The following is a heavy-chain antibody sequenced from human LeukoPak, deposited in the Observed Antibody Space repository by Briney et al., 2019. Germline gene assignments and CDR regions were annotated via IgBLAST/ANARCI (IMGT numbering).Heavy chain of an antibody. V-gene: IGHV1-18*01. CDR3: ARLDLGDSSGYYWEYFDY. Sequence: GASVKVSCKASGYTFTSYGISWVRQAPGQGLEWMGWISAYNGNTNYAQKLQGRVTMTTDTSTSTAYMELRSLRSDDTAVYYCARLDLGDSSGYYWEYFDYWGQGTLVTVSS. J-gene: IGHJ4*02. CDR1: GYTFTSYG. CDR2: ISAYNGNT. D-gene: IGHD3-22*01.